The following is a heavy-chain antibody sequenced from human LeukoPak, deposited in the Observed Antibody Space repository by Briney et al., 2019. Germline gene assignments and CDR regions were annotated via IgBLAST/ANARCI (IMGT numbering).Heavy chain of an antibody. Sequence: SETLSLTCTVSGGSISSHYWSWIRQPPGKGLEWIGYIYYSGSTNYNPSLKSRVTISVDTSKNQFSLKLSSVTAAGTAVYYCARETRNYYDSSGYYADNWFDPWGQGTLVTVSS. V-gene: IGHV4-59*11. D-gene: IGHD3-22*01. J-gene: IGHJ5*02. CDR3: ARETRNYYDSSGYYADNWFDP. CDR2: IYYSGST. CDR1: GGSISSHY.